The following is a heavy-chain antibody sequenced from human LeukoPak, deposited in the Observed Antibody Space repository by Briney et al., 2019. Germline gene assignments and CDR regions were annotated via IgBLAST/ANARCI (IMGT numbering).Heavy chain of an antibody. V-gene: IGHV3-23*01. CDR3: AKDQGSAKVYYFDY. J-gene: IGHJ4*02. D-gene: IGHD3-10*01. CDR1: GFIFSSYA. Sequence: GGSLRLFCGASGFIFSSYAMTWVRKAPGEGLEWVSVISVGGVNTYYADSVKGRFTISRDKTKNTLYLQKNSLRAEDTAVYYCAKDQGSAKVYYFDYWGQGTLVTVSS. CDR2: ISVGGVNT.